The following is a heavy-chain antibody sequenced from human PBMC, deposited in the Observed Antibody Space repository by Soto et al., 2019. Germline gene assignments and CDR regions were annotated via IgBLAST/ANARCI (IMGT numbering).Heavy chain of an antibody. V-gene: IGHV1-8*02. J-gene: IGHJ4*02. D-gene: IGHD3-10*01. CDR2: MTPNSGNT. CDR1: GYTFTDYD. Sequence: QVQLVQSGAEVKKPGASVRVSCKASGYTFTDYDINWVRQAPGQGLEWMGWMTPNSGNTGYAQKFQGRLTMTRDTSRSTAYMELSSLTSEDTAVFYCARNLDGTGSFDHWGQGTLVTVSS. CDR3: ARNLDGTGSFDH.